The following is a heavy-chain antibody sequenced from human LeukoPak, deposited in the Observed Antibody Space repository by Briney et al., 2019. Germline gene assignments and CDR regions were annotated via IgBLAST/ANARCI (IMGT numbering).Heavy chain of an antibody. D-gene: IGHD3-9*01. J-gene: IGHJ4*02. Sequence: ASVKVSCKASGYTFTSYGISWVRQAPGQGLEWMGWISAYNGNTNYAQKLQGRVTMTTDTSTSTAYMELRSLRSDDTAVYYCARGGPTYYDILTGTPLFDYWGQGTLVTVSS. CDR2: ISAYNGNT. CDR1: GYTFTSYG. CDR3: ARGGPTYYDILTGTPLFDY. V-gene: IGHV1-18*01.